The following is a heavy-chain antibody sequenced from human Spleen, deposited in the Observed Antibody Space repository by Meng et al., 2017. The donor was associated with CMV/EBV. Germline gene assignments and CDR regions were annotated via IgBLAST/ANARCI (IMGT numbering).Heavy chain of an antibody. V-gene: IGHV4-34*01. D-gene: IGHD6-13*01. Sequence: CAGDGGSFSGYYWSWSRQPPGKGLEWIGEINHSGSTNYNPSLKSRVTISVDTSKNQFSLKLSSVTAADTAVYYCARAKQLVRHWFDPWGQGTLVTVSS. CDR1: GGSFSGYY. CDR3: ARAKQLVRHWFDP. J-gene: IGHJ5*02. CDR2: INHSGST.